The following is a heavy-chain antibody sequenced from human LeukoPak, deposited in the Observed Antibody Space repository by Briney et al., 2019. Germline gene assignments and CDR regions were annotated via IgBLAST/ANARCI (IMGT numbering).Heavy chain of an antibody. Sequence: GGSLRLSCVASGFTVSGNYMSWVRQAPGKGLEWVSVIYSGGSTYYADSVKGRFTLSRDSSKNTLYLQMNSLRAEDTAVYYCARKLGYSYGYDYWGQGTLVTVSS. J-gene: IGHJ4*02. V-gene: IGHV3-66*01. CDR2: IYSGGST. D-gene: IGHD5-18*01. CDR3: ARKLGYSYGYDY. CDR1: GFTVSGNY.